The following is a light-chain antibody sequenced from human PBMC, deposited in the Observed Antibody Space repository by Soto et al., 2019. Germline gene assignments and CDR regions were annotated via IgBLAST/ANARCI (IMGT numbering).Light chain of an antibody. CDR1: QGISSY. Sequence: IRMTQSPSSLSASTGDRVTITCRASQGISSYLAWYQQKPGKAPKLLIYAASTLQSGVPSRFSGSGSGTDFTLTISCLQSDDFATYYCQQYNDSFPYTFGQGARLEI. CDR3: QQYNDSFPYT. CDR2: AAS. J-gene: IGKJ5*01. V-gene: IGKV1-8*01.